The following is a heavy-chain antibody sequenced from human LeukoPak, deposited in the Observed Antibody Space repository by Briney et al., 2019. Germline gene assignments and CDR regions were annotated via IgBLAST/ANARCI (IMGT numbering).Heavy chain of an antibody. CDR2: ITWNSGSI. Sequence: GGSLRLSCAASGFTFDDYAMHWVRHAPGKGLEWVSGITWNSGSIGYADSVKGRFTISRDNAKNSLYLQMNSLRAEDTALYYCAKGQNEIENWGQGTLVTVS. CDR1: GFTFDDYA. D-gene: IGHD1-1*01. J-gene: IGHJ4*02. CDR3: AKGQNEIEN. V-gene: IGHV3-9*01.